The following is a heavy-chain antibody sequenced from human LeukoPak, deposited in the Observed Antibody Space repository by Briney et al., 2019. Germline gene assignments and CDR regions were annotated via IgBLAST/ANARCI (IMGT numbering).Heavy chain of an antibody. J-gene: IGHJ6*04. CDR1: GFTSTNAW. V-gene: IGHV3-15*01. D-gene: IGHD2-21*02. Sequence: GGSLRLSCAASGFTSTNAWMSWVRQAPGKGQEWVGRISSKTDGGTTHYAAPVKGRFTISRDDSKNTLYLQMNNLETEDTAVYYCTTDGRAGLVTNDFCYGMDVWGKGTTVTVSS. CDR2: ISSKTDGGTT. CDR3: TTDGRAGLVTNDFCYGMDV.